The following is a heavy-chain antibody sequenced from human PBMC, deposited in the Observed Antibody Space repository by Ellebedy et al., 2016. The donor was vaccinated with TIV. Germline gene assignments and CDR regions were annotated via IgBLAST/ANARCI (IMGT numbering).Heavy chain of an antibody. CDR1: GYTFTSYA. CDR3: ARDRLLWFGELLMDY. CDR2: INSANGNT. D-gene: IGHD3-10*01. V-gene: IGHV1-3*04. Sequence: ASVKVSCKASGYTFTSYAIHWVRQAPGQRLEWMAWINSANGNTEYSQNFQGRVTITRDTSASTAYMELSSLRSDDTAVYYCARDRLLWFGELLMDYWGQGTLVTVSS. J-gene: IGHJ4*02.